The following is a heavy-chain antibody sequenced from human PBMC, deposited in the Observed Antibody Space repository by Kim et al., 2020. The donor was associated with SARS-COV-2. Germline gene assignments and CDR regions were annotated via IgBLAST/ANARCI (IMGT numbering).Heavy chain of an antibody. V-gene: IGHV3-53*01. CDR3: ARDSSGRYIFDY. D-gene: IGHD3-22*01. J-gene: IGHJ4*02. Sequence: YHADSVKGRVTISRDKSKNTLDLQMNSLRAEDTAVYYCARDSSGRYIFDYWGQGTLVAVSS.